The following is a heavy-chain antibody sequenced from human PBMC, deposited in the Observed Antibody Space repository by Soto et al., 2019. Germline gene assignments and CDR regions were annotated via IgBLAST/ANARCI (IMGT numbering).Heavy chain of an antibody. CDR1: GVSVSSTTYY. CDR3: ARVGGRWELNY. CDR2: IKYSGGS. Sequence: QVQLQESGPGLVKPSETLSLTCTVSGVSVSSTTYYWTWIRQPPGKGLEWIGYIKYSGGSSYNPSLMSRVTISLDTSKNQFSLKLTSVTAADAAVYYCARVGGRWELNYWGQGTPVTVSS. J-gene: IGHJ4*02. V-gene: IGHV4-61*01. D-gene: IGHD1-26*01.